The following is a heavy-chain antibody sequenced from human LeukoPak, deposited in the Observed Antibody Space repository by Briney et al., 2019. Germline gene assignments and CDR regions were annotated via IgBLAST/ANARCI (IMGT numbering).Heavy chain of an antibody. J-gene: IGHJ5*02. CDR1: GYIFTTYA. CDR2: INADDGNT. Sequence: ASVKVSCKTSGYIFTTYAIHWVRQAPGRGLEWMGLINADDGNTRYSQRFQGRVTITRDTSANTAYMELSSLRSEDTAVYYCARGIVVKPSANWFDPWGQGTPATVSS. V-gene: IGHV1-3*01. CDR3: ARGIVVKPSANWFDP. D-gene: IGHD2-2*01.